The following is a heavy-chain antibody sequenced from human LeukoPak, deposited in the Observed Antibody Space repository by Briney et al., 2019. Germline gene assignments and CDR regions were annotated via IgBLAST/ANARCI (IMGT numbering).Heavy chain of an antibody. CDR3: ARYSGSTTFDP. Sequence: ASVKVSCKASVYTFTGHYIQWVRQAPGQGLEWMGWINPNSGGTNYAQKFQDRVTMTRDTSISTAYMELSRLRSDDTAVYYCARYSGSTTFDPWGQGTLVTVSS. CDR1: VYTFTGHY. CDR2: INPNSGGT. J-gene: IGHJ5*02. V-gene: IGHV1-2*02. D-gene: IGHD6-6*01.